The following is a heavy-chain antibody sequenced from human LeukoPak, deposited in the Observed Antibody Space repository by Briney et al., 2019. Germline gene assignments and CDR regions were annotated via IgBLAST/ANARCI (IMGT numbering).Heavy chain of an antibody. V-gene: IGHV5-51*01. D-gene: IGHD4-17*01. J-gene: IGHJ3*02. CDR3: ARQGTTVTYPDAFDI. CDR1: GYSFTSYW. Sequence: GESLKISCKGSGYSFTSYWMGWVRQMPGKGLEWMGIIYPGDSDTRYSPSFQGQVTISADKSIRTAYLQWSSLKASDTAMYYCARQGTTVTYPDAFDIWGQGTMVTVSS. CDR2: IYPGDSDT.